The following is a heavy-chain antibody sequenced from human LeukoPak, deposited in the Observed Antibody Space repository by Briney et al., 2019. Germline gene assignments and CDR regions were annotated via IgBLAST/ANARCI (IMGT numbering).Heavy chain of an antibody. V-gene: IGHV1-2*02. Sequence: ASVKVSCKASGYTFTGYYMHWVRQAPGQGLEWMGWINPNSGGTNYAQKFQGRVTMTRDTSISTAYMELSRLRSDDTAVYYCARKIRGSYYYYYMDVWGKGTTVTVSS. CDR2: INPNSGGT. J-gene: IGHJ6*03. CDR3: ARKIRGSYYYYYMDV. CDR1: GYTFTGYY.